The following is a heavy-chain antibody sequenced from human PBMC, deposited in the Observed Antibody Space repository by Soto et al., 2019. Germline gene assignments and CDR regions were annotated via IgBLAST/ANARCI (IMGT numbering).Heavy chain of an antibody. Sequence: KPGGSLRLSCAASGFTFTRYSMNWVRQAPGKGLEWVSSISSTTNYIYYADSMKGRFTVSRDNAKNSVYLEMNSLSAEDTAVYYCARESEDLTSNFDYCGQGTLAIVSS. CDR1: GFTFTRYS. CDR2: ISSTTNYI. J-gene: IGHJ4*02. CDR3: ARESEDLTSNFDY. V-gene: IGHV3-21*01.